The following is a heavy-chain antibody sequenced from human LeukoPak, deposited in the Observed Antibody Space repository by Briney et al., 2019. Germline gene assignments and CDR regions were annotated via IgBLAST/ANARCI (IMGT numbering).Heavy chain of an antibody. Sequence: PSETLSLTCTVSGGPISSTTYYWGWIRQPPGKGLEWIGNIYYSGSTYYNPSLKSRVTISVDTSRNQFSLKLTSVTAADAAVYYCAREGSGWPWEDWGQGTLVTVSS. V-gene: IGHV4-39*07. CDR3: AREGSGWPWED. CDR2: IYYSGST. CDR1: GGPISSTTYY. J-gene: IGHJ4*02. D-gene: IGHD6-19*01.